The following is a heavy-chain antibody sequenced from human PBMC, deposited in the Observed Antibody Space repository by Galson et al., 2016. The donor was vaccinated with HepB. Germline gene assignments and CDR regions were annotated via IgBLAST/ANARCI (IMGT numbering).Heavy chain of an antibody. D-gene: IGHD1/OR15-1a*01. V-gene: IGHV3-23*01. J-gene: IGHJ4*02. CDR2: ILGDGDTT. CDR3: AKAEKWEHDF. Sequence: SLRLSCAASGFTFSNYAMTWVRQAPGKGLEWVSGILGDGDTTYYADSVKGRSTISRDNSKNALFLQMYGLRAEDTAVYYCAKAEKWEHDFWGQGTLVTVSS. CDR1: GFTFSNYA.